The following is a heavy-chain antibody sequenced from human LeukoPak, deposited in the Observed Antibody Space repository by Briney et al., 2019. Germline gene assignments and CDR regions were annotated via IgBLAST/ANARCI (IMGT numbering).Heavy chain of an antibody. CDR2: INPSGGST. CDR3: ARDRTTYYYDSSGQDAFDI. D-gene: IGHD3-22*01. J-gene: IGHJ3*02. V-gene: IGHV1-46*01. CDR1: GYTFTSYY. Sequence: ASVKVSCKASGYTFTSYYMHWVRQAPGQGLEWMGIINPSGGSTSYAQKFQGRVTMTRDTSTSTVYMELSSLRSEDTAVYYCARDRTTYYYDSSGQDAFDIWGQGTMVTVSS.